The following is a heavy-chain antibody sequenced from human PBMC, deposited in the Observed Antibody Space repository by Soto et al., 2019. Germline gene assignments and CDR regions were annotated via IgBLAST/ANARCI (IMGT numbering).Heavy chain of an antibody. CDR3: ARVWKQWLANWFDP. CDR1: GGSISSGGYY. Sequence: PSETLSLTCTFSGGSISSGGYYWSWIRQHPGKGLEWIGYTYYSGSTYYNPSLKSRVTISVDTSKNQFSLKLSSVTAADTAVYYCARVWKQWLANWFDPWGQGTLVTVSS. D-gene: IGHD6-19*01. J-gene: IGHJ5*02. CDR2: TYYSGST. V-gene: IGHV4-31*03.